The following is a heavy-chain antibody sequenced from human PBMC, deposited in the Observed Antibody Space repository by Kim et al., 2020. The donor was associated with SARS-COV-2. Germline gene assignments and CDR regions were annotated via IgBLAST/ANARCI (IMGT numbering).Heavy chain of an antibody. CDR1: GFTFSDYW. Sequence: GSLRLSCAASGFTFSDYWMRWVRHSPGKGLEWVADLNQDGSHKHYMESVKGRFTISRDNAKNSLLLQMDSLRAEDAALYYCARGGSYSFEYWGQGTLVTVSS. J-gene: IGHJ4*02. D-gene: IGHD6-13*01. CDR3: ARGGSYSFEY. V-gene: IGHV3-7*01. CDR2: LNQDGSHK.